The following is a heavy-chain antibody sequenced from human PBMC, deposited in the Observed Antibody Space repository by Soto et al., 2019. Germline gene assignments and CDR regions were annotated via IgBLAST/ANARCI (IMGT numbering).Heavy chain of an antibody. CDR3: ARGTYDFWSGYSGWFDP. V-gene: IGHV3-53*01. Sequence: GSLRLSCAASGFTVSSNYMSWVRQAPGKGLEWVSVIYSGGSTYYADSVKGRFTISRDNSKNTLYLQMNSLRAEDTAVYYCARGTYDFWSGYSGWFDPWGQGTLVTVSS. CDR2: IYSGGST. CDR1: GFTVSSNY. J-gene: IGHJ5*02. D-gene: IGHD3-3*01.